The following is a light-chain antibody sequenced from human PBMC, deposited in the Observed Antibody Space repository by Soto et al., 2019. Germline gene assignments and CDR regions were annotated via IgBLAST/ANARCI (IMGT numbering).Light chain of an antibody. CDR3: QQRRNWPLT. V-gene: IGKV3-11*01. CDR2: DTS. CDR1: ESVSTY. Sequence: EIVLAQSPATLSLSPGERATLSCTASESVSTYLAWYQQKPGQSPRLLIYDTSKRATGIPARFSGSGSGTDFTLTISSLEPEDFVVYYCQQRRNWPLTFGGGTKVEIK. J-gene: IGKJ4*01.